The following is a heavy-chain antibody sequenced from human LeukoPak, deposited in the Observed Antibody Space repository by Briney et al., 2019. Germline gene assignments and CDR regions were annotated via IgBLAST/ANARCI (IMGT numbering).Heavy chain of an antibody. D-gene: IGHD2-2*01. V-gene: IGHV4-59*01. J-gene: IGHJ6*03. Sequence: PSQSLSLTCTVARGSISSFYWSWIRQPPENGLEWNGYILYSGRTTYNPSFKSRVTISVDTSKNQFSLKLSSVTAADTAVYYCARALGYCSSTSCYEADYYYYYYMDVWGKGTTVTVSS. CDR2: ILYSGRT. CDR1: RGSISSFY. CDR3: ARALGYCSSTSCYEADYYYYYYMDV.